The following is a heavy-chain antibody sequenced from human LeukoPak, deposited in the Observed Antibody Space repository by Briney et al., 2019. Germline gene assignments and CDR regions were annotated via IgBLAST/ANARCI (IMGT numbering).Heavy chain of an antibody. CDR2: INPNSGGT. J-gene: IGHJ6*02. D-gene: IGHD6-19*01. CDR3: AREKFSSGWPYNYYYYGMDV. V-gene: IGHV1-2*06. Sequence: ASVEVSCKASGYTFTGYYMHWVRQAPGQGLEWMGRINPNSGGTNYAQKFQGRVTMTRDTSISTAYMELSRLRSDDTAVYYCAREKFSSGWPYNYYYYGMDVWGQGTTVTVSS. CDR1: GYTFTGYY.